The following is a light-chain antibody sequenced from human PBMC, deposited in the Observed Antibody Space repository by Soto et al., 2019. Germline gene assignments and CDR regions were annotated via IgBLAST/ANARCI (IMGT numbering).Light chain of an antibody. V-gene: IGKV1-5*03. Sequence: DIQLTQSPSTLSASVGDRVTITCRASQSTSSWLAWYQQKPGKAPKLLIYKASSLESGVPSRFSGSGSGTEFTLTISSLQPDDFATYYCQQYGDYTTFGQGTKVDIK. CDR2: KAS. CDR1: QSTSSW. J-gene: IGKJ1*01. CDR3: QQYGDYTT.